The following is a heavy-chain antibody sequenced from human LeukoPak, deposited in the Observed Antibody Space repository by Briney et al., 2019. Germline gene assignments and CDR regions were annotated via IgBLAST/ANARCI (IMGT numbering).Heavy chain of an antibody. Sequence: PGGSLRLSCTGSGFNFNMFAMNWVRQAPGQGLEWASGLSRGGGTTNYADSVKGRFTISGDKSKNMVFLQMNSLRPEDTAVYYCAKEQRIRHCSEGVCMEGYYFDYWGQGSLVTVSS. CDR1: GFNFNMFA. CDR2: LSRGGGTT. D-gene: IGHD2-8*01. V-gene: IGHV3-23*01. J-gene: IGHJ4*02. CDR3: AKEQRIRHCSEGVCMEGYYFDY.